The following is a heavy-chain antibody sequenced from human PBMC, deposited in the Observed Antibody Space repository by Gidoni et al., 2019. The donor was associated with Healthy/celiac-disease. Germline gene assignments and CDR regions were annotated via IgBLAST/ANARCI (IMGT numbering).Heavy chain of an antibody. J-gene: IGHJ4*02. CDR3: AKDLVYCGGDCYSGVDY. CDR1: GFTFVDYT. CDR2: ISWDGGST. D-gene: IGHD2-21*02. Sequence: EVQLVESGGVVVQPGGSLRLSCAASGFTFVDYTMHWVRQAPGKGLEWVSLISWDGGSTYYADSVKGRFTISRDNSKNSLYLQMNNLRTEDTALYYCAKDLVYCGGDCYSGVDYWGQGTLVTVSA. V-gene: IGHV3-43*01.